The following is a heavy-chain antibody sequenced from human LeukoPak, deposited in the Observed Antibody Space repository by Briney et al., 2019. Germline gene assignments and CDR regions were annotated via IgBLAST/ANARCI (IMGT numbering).Heavy chain of an antibody. Sequence: ASVKVSCKTSGYTFTTYGISWVRQAPGQGLGWMGWISPHNGITKYAQKVQGRVTMTADISTSTVYLELASLSSDDSALYYCARSGSADYQEQLGPPGYYHYMDVWGEGTTVTVSS. D-gene: IGHD1-1*01. CDR2: ISPHNGIT. CDR3: ARSGSADYQEQLGPPGYYHYMDV. CDR1: GYTFTTYG. V-gene: IGHV1-18*01. J-gene: IGHJ6*03.